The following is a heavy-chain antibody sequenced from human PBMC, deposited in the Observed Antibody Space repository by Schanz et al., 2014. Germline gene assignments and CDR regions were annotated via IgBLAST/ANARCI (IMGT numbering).Heavy chain of an antibody. V-gene: IGHV1-18*01. CDR2: ISPYTGNT. Sequence: QVQLVQSGDEVKKPGASVKVSCKTSGYTFSDYGITWVRQAPGQGLEWVGWISPYTGNTHYFDKMEGRVTMTTDTSTSTAYMELRSLRSDNTAMHYCATVWGYCTATACQILEVLDVWGQGTMVTVSS. CDR1: GYTFSDYG. D-gene: IGHD2-8*02. CDR3: ATVWGYCTATACQILEVLDV. J-gene: IGHJ3*01.